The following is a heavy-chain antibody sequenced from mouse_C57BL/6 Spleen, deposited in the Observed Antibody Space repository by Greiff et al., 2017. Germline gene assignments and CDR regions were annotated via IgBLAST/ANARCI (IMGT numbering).Heavy chain of an antibody. Sequence: QVQLQQPGAELVKPGASVKMSCKASGYTFTSYWITWVKQRPGQGLEWIGDINPGSGSTNYNAKFKSKATLTVDPSAGTAYMKLSSLTSEDSSVYYCARTTGVATDYWGQGTTLTVSS. J-gene: IGHJ2*01. D-gene: IGHD1-1*01. CDR3: ARTTGVATDY. CDR1: GYTFTSYW. CDR2: INPGSGST. V-gene: IGHV1-55*01.